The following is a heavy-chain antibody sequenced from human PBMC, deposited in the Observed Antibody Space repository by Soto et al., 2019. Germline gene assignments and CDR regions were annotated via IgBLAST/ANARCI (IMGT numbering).Heavy chain of an antibody. CDR1: GFTFSSYA. CDR2: ISGSGGST. Sequence: GGSLRLSCAASGFTFSSYAMSWVRQAPGKGLEWVSAISGSGGSTYYADSVKGRFTISRDNSKNTLYLQMNGLRAEDRAVYYCARSPVVAATWLDYWGQGTLVTVSS. V-gene: IGHV3-23*01. CDR3: ARSPVVAATWLDY. D-gene: IGHD2-15*01. J-gene: IGHJ4*02.